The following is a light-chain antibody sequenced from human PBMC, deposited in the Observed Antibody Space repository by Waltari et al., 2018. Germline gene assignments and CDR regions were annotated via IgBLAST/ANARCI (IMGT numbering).Light chain of an antibody. CDR3: QHRIDWPHT. CDR1: QSVSSY. J-gene: IGKJ2*01. Sequence: EIVLTQSPATLSLSPGARATLSCRASQSVSSYLGWYQQKPGQAPRLLIYEASNRATGIPARFSGSGSGTDFTLTISSLEPEDFAVYYCQHRIDWPHTFGQGTKLEIK. CDR2: EAS. V-gene: IGKV3-11*01.